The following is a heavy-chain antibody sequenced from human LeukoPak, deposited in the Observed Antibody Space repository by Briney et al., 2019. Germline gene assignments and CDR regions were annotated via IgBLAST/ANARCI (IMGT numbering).Heavy chain of an antibody. CDR3: ARAGYCSGGSCYSAGVNAFDI. J-gene: IGHJ3*02. Sequence: GGSLRLSCAASGFTFSSYEMNCVRQAPGKGLEWLSYISSSGSTIYYADSVKGRFTISRDNAKNSLYLQMNSLRAEDTAVYYCARAGYCSGGSCYSAGVNAFDIWGQGTMVTVSS. CDR2: ISSSGSTI. V-gene: IGHV3-48*03. CDR1: GFTFSSYE. D-gene: IGHD2-15*01.